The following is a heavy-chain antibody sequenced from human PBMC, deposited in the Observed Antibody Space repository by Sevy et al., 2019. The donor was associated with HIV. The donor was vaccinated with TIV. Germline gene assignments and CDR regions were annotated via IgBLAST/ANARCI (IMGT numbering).Heavy chain of an antibody. V-gene: IGHV3-9*01. J-gene: IGHJ6*02. Sequence: SLKISCAASGFPFNDHAMHWVRQVPGKGLEWVSGVSWNSRYIGYADSVKGRFTISRDNARHFLYLEMNSLRPEDTALYYCAKDINRGCDGVNCYSYYYYFYGLYVWGQGTTVTVSS. CDR2: VSWNSRYI. CDR3: AKDINRGCDGVNCYSYYYYFYGLYV. D-gene: IGHD2-21*01. CDR1: GFPFNDHA.